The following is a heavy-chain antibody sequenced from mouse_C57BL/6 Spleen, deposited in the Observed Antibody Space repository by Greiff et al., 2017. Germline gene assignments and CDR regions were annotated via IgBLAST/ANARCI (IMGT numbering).Heavy chain of an antibody. J-gene: IGHJ1*03. CDR2: IDPNRGGT. CDR3: ASPLYYDYDGWYFDV. D-gene: IGHD2-4*01. CDR1: GYTFTSYW. Sequence: QVQLQQPGAELVKPGASVKLSCKASGYTFTSYWMHWVKQRPGRGLEGMGRIDPNRGGTKENEKFKSKATLTVDKPSSTAYMQLSSLTSEDSAVYYCASPLYYDYDGWYFDVWGTGTTVTVSS. V-gene: IGHV1-72*01.